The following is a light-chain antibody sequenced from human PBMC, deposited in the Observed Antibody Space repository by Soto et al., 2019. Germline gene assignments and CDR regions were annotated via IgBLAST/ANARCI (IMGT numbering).Light chain of an antibody. CDR3: QQSYSTPWT. V-gene: IGKV1-5*01. CDR2: DAS. J-gene: IGKJ1*01. CDR1: QSISSW. Sequence: DIQMTQSPSTLSSSVGDSVTITCRASQSISSWLAWYKQKPGKAPKLLIYDASSLESGVPSRVRGSGSGTDFTLTISSLKPEDFETYYCQQSYSTPWTFGQGTKVDIK.